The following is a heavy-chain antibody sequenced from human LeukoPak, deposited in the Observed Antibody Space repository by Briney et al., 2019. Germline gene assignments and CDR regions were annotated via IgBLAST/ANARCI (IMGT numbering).Heavy chain of an antibody. Sequence: PSETLSLTCTVSGGSISSSSYYWGWIRQPPGKGLEWIGSIYYSGSTYYNPSLKSRVTISVDTSKNQFSLKLSSVTAADTAVYYCARGGASGWYIFDYWGQGTLVTVSS. D-gene: IGHD6-19*01. CDR2: IYYSGST. CDR1: GGSISSSSYY. CDR3: ARGGASGWYIFDY. J-gene: IGHJ4*02. V-gene: IGHV4-39*07.